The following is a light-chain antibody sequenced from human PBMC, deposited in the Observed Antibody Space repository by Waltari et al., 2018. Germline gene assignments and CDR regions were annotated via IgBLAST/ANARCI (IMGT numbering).Light chain of an antibody. V-gene: IGKV3-15*01. CDR1: ESVTNN. J-gene: IGKJ4*01. CDR3: QQYNNWPIT. CDR2: GAV. Sequence: EIVMTQSPATLSVSPGERATISCRASESVTNNLAWYQKRPVHPPRLLIHGAVTRATEIAARFTGSGSGTEFTLTISNLQSEDFAVYYCQQYNNWPITFGGGTKVEIK.